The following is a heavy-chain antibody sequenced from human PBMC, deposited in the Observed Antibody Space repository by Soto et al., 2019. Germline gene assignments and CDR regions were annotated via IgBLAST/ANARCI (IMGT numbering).Heavy chain of an antibody. CDR2: ISSSGSTI. Sequence: GGSLRLSCAASGFTFSSYEMNWVRQAPGKGLEWVSYISSSGSTIYYADSVKGRFTISRDNAKNSLYLQMNSLRAEDTAVYYCARESRSLSPPYYFDYWGQGTLVTVSP. CDR1: GFTFSSYE. D-gene: IGHD3-10*01. CDR3: ARESRSLSPPYYFDY. J-gene: IGHJ4*02. V-gene: IGHV3-48*03.